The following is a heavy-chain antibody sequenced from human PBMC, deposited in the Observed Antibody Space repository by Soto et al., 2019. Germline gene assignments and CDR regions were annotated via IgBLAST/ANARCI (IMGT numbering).Heavy chain of an antibody. D-gene: IGHD6-13*01. Sequence: SQTLSLTCAISGDSVSSNSAASNSIRQSPSRGIEWLGRTYYRSKWYNDYAVSVKSRITINPDTSKNQFSLQLNSVTPEDTAVYYCARTAGYSSSWYVAPLDYWGQGTLVTVSS. CDR1: GDSVSSNSAA. CDR2: TYYRSKWYN. V-gene: IGHV6-1*01. CDR3: ARTAGYSSSWYVAPLDY. J-gene: IGHJ4*02.